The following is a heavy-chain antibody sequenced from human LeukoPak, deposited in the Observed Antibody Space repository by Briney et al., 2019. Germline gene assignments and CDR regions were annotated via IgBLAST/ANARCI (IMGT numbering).Heavy chain of an antibody. V-gene: IGHV4-59*01. J-gene: IGHJ4*02. CDR1: GGSISSYY. Sequence: SETLSLTCTVSGGSISSYYWSWIRQPPGKGLEWIGYIYYSGSTNYNPSLKSRVTISVDTSKNQFSLKLSSVTAADTAVYYCARELDSSSWPRHFDYWGQGTLVTVSS. CDR2: IYYSGST. CDR3: ARELDSSSWPRHFDY. D-gene: IGHD6-13*01.